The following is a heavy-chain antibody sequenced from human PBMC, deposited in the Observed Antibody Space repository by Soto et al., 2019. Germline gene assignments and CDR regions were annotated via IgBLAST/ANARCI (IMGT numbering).Heavy chain of an antibody. Sequence: QVQLQQWGAGLLKPSETLSLTCAVYGGSFSGYYWSWIRQPPGKGLEWIGEINHSGSTNYNPSLKRRVTISVDTSKNQFSLKLSSVTAADTAVYYCARGGPYCSGGSCSRAADCDYWGQGTLVTVSS. CDR2: INHSGST. CDR3: ARGGPYCSGGSCSRAADCDY. V-gene: IGHV4-34*01. D-gene: IGHD2-15*01. J-gene: IGHJ4*02. CDR1: GGSFSGYY.